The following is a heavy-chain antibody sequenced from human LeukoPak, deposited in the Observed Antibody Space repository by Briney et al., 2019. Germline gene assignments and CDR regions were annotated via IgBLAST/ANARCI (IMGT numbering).Heavy chain of an antibody. CDR2: IYPGDSDT. J-gene: IGHJ5*02. D-gene: IGHD6-6*01. CDR3: ARLIVGSSSTGWFDP. V-gene: IGHV5-51*01. Sequence: GESLKISCQSSGYTFTSYWIGWVRQMPGKGLQWMGIIYPGDSDTTYSPSFQGQVTISADKSISTAYLQWSSLKASDTAIYYCARLIVGSSSTGWFDPWRQGTLVTVSS. CDR1: GYTFTSYW.